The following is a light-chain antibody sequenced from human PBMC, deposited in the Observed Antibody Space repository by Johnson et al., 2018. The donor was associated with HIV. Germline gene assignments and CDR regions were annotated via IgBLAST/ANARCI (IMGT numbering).Light chain of an antibody. CDR2: ENT. V-gene: IGLV1-51*02. CDR3: GTWDSSLSAHFV. CDR1: SSNIANKY. J-gene: IGLJ1*01. Sequence: QSVLTQPPSVSAAPGQKVTISCSGSSSNIANKYVSWYQHLPGTAPKLLIYENTRRPSGIPDRFSGSKSGTSATMGITGLQTGDEADYYCGTWDSSLSAHFVFGTGTKITVL.